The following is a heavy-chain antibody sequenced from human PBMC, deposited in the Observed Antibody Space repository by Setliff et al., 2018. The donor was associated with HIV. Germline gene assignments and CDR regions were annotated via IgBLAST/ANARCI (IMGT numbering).Heavy chain of an antibody. V-gene: IGHV1-69*06. J-gene: IGHJ4*02. CDR1: GDTFNFYG. CDR3: AREHGEYCSGGTCYHHYYFDY. CDR2: IIPKSDTR. Sequence: SVKVSCKASGDTFNFYGLNWVRQAPGQGLEWVGKIIPKSDTRDYAQKLRGRVTITADKPSNTVYMELTSLTSEDTAVYYCAREHGEYCSGGTCYHHYYFDYWGPGTLVTVSS. D-gene: IGHD2-15*01.